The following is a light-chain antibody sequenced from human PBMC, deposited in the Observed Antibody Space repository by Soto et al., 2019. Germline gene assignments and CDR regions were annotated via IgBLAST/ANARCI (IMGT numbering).Light chain of an antibody. CDR1: QTVAGNS. V-gene: IGKV3-20*01. J-gene: IGKJ2*01. CDR3: QQYGSSRDV. CDR2: GAS. Sequence: EIVLTQSPGTLPLSPGERATLSCRASQTVAGNSLAWYQQKPGQAPRLLMYGASNRAAGIPDRFSGSGSGTSFTLTTSSLEPEDFAVYYCQQYGSSRDVFGQGTKVEIK.